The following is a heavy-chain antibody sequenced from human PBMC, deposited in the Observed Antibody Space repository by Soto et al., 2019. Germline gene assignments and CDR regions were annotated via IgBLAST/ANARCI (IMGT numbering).Heavy chain of an antibody. J-gene: IGHJ4*02. Sequence: QPGGSLRLSCAASGFTFSSYSMNWVRQAPGKGLEWVSYISSSSSTIYYADSVKGRFTISRDNAKNSLYLQMNSLRAEDTAVYYCARDEIAVAGQGGDYWGQGTLVTVSS. CDR2: ISSSSSTI. V-gene: IGHV3-48*01. CDR3: ARDEIAVAGQGGDY. CDR1: GFTFSSYS. D-gene: IGHD6-19*01.